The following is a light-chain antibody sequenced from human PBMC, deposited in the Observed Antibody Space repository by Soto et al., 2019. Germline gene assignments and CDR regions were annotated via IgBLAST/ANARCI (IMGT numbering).Light chain of an antibody. V-gene: IGKV3-20*01. Sequence: EIVLTQSPGTLSLSPGERATLSCRASQSVSSSYIAWYQQNPGQAPRLLIYGASSRATGIPDRFSGSGSGTDFTLNISRLESEDFAVYFCQQYGRSPPFTFGQGTKVEIK. CDR2: GAS. CDR3: QQYGRSPPFT. CDR1: QSVSSSY. J-gene: IGKJ2*01.